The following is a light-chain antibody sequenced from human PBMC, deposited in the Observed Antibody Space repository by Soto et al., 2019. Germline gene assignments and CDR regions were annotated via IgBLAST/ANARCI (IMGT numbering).Light chain of an antibody. CDR1: QSINTN. CDR2: GAS. V-gene: IGKV3-15*01. CDR3: QQYHHWPPKVS. Sequence: DIVMTQSPATLSVSPGERATLSCRASQSINTNLAWYQQKPGQAPRLLIYGASTRSTVIPARFSGSWSWTDFTLASSGLQADYFAVYYCQQYHHWPPKVSFGPGTRVDI. J-gene: IGKJ3*01.